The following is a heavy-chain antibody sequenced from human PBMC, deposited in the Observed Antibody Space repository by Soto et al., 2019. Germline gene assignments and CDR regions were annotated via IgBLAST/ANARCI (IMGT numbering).Heavy chain of an antibody. D-gene: IGHD3-10*01. J-gene: IGHJ6*02. V-gene: IGHV4-39*01. CDR1: GGSISSSSYY. CDR3: ARGYTMVRGVKNHYYGMDV. Sequence: NPSETLSLTCTVSGGSISSSSYYWGWIRQPPGKGLEWIGSIYYSGSTYYNPSLKSRVTISVDTSKNQFSLRLSSVTAADTAVYYCARGYTMVRGVKNHYYGMDVWGQGTTVTVSS. CDR2: IYYSGST.